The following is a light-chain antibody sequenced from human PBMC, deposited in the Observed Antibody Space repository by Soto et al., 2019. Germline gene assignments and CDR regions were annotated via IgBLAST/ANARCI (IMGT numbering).Light chain of an antibody. CDR2: DTS. Sequence: QTVVTQEPSLTVSPGGTVTLTCGSSTGAVTSGHYPYWFQQKPGQAPRTLIYDTSNKHSWTPARFSGSLLGGKAALTLSGAQPEDEAEYYCLLSYRGARSLVFGGGTKLTVL. CDR1: TGAVTSGHY. CDR3: LLSYRGARSLV. J-gene: IGLJ2*01. V-gene: IGLV7-46*01.